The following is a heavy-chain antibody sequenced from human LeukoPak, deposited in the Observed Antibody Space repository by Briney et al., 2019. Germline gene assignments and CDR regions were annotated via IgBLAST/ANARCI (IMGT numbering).Heavy chain of an antibody. J-gene: IGHJ4*02. CDR2: INSEGGLI. CDR1: GFALSDYW. CDR3: TRAAEQRPIDY. D-gene: IGHD6-25*01. Sequence: GGSLRLSCAASGFALSDYWMHWVRQAPGKGLVWVSRINSEGGLISYADSVKGRFTIHRDNAKNTLYLQMNSLTAEDTAMYYCTRAAEQRPIDYWGQGTLVTVSS. V-gene: IGHV3-74*01.